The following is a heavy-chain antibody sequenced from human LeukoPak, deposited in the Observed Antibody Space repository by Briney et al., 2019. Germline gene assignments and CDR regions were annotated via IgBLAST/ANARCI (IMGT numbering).Heavy chain of an antibody. J-gene: IGHJ4*02. CDR2: MGSDGSST. CDR1: GFTFSSYW. V-gene: IGHV3-74*01. Sequence: GGSLRLSCAGSGFTFSSYWMHWVRQAPGKGLVWVSRMGSDGSSTSYADSVKGRFTISRDNAKNTLYLQMNSLRAEDTAVYYRARNNGGLRSPYYWGQGTLVTVSS. CDR3: ARNNGGLRSPYY. D-gene: IGHD5-12*01.